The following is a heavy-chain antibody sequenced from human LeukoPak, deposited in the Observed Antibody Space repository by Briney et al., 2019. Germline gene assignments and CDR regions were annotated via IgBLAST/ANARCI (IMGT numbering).Heavy chain of an antibody. V-gene: IGHV3-7*03. J-gene: IGHJ6*03. CDR1: GFSLGDYW. Sequence: PGGSLRLSCAASGFSLGDYWMSWVRQAPGKGLEWVANINEAGTMKSVADSVKGRFTISRDNTKNSLYLEMNSLRAEDTAVYYCAKAVWFGEEPASTNYYYMDVWGKGTTVTVSS. D-gene: IGHD3-10*01. CDR3: AKAVWFGEEPASTNYYYMDV. CDR2: INEAGTMK.